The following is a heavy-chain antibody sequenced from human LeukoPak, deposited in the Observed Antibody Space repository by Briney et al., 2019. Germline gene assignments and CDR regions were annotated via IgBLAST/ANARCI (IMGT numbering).Heavy chain of an antibody. J-gene: IGHJ4*02. Sequence: PSQTLSLTCTVYAGSISSGGYFWSCLRQQPGKGLELTGNIYYSGSTYYNPSLKSRITISVDTSKNQFSLKLSSVTAADTAVYYRAREGYSYGYYFDYWGQGTLVTVSS. V-gene: IGHV4-31*03. CDR3: AREGYSYGYYFDY. D-gene: IGHD5-18*01. CDR2: IYYSGST. CDR1: AGSISSGGYF.